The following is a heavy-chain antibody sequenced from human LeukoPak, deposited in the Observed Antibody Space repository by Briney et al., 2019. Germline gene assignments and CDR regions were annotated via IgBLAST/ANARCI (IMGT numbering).Heavy chain of an antibody. D-gene: IGHD5-18*01. V-gene: IGHV4-59*11. CDR2: IYYSGST. Sequence: SETLSLTCTVSGGSISSHYWSWIRQPPGKGLEWIGYIYYSGSTNYNPSLKSRVTISVDTSKNQFSLKLSSVTAADTAVYYCARGYSYYFESWGQGTLVTVSS. CDR3: ARGYSYYFES. J-gene: IGHJ4*02. CDR1: GGSISSHY.